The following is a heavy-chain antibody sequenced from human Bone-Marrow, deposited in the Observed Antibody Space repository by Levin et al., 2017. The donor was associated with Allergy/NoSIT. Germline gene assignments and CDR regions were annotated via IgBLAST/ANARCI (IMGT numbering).Heavy chain of an antibody. D-gene: IGHD3-22*01. J-gene: IGHJ4*02. CDR2: IYYSGST. CDR3: ARAWLGLTMIGHPEPNFDY. CDR1: GGSVSSGSYY. Sequence: SQTLSLTCTVSGGSVSSGSYYWSWIRQPPGKGLEWIGYIYYSGSTNYNPSLKSRVTISVDTSKNQFSLKLSSVTAADTAVYYCARAWLGLTMIGHPEPNFDYWGQGTLVTVSS. V-gene: IGHV4-61*01.